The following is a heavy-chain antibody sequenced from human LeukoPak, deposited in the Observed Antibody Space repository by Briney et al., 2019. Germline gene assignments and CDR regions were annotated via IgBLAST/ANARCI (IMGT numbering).Heavy chain of an antibody. J-gene: IGHJ3*02. CDR3: ARDRFYAFDI. CDR2: ITHDGNTA. Sequence: PGGSLRLSCAASGFIFNEYAMHWVRQAPGKGLEWVATITHDGNTAYYADSVKGRFTISRDNAKNSLYLHMNSLRDEDTALYYCARDRFYAFDIWGQGTMVTVSS. V-gene: IGHV3-30-3*01. CDR1: GFIFNEYA.